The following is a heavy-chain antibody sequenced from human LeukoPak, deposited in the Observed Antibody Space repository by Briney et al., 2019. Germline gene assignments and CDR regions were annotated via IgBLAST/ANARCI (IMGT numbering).Heavy chain of an antibody. CDR2: ISGSGGST. CDR1: GITLSNYG. V-gene: IGHV3-23*01. D-gene: IGHD3-10*01. J-gene: IGHJ4*02. Sequence: GGSLRLSCAVSGITLSNYGMSWVRQAPGKGLEWVAGISGSGGSTYYACSVKGRFTISRDNPKNTLYLQMNSLRAEDTAVYFCAKRGVVIRVILVGFHKEAYYFDSWGQGALVTVSS. CDR3: AKRGVVIRVILVGFHKEAYYFDS.